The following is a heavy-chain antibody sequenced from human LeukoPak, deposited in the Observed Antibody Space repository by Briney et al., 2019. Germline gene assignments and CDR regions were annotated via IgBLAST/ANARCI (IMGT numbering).Heavy chain of an antibody. CDR1: GFTFSSFS. CDR3: ARADIVVVPADPFDY. D-gene: IGHD2-15*01. V-gene: IGHV3-21*01. CDR2: ISIGYNHI. J-gene: IGHJ4*02. Sequence: PGESLTLSCAASGFTFSSFSMNWVRQAPGRGLEWAASISIGYNHIYYADSVKGRFTISRDNAKNSLYLQMNSLRGEDTAVYYCARADIVVVPADPFDYWGQGTLVTVSS.